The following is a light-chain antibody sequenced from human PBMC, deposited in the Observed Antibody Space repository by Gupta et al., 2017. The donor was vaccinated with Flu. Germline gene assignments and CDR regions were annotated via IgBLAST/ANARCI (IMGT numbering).Light chain of an antibody. CDR2: NDN. Sequence: SSNIGIDVVSWDPQLPGPAPKLLNYNDNHRRSGVPDRFTGSKSGTSASLAISGLQSEDAADYYCSAWDDSLNGLWVFGGGTKLTVL. J-gene: IGLJ3*02. V-gene: IGLV1-44*01. CDR1: SSNIGIDV. CDR3: SAWDDSLNGLWV.